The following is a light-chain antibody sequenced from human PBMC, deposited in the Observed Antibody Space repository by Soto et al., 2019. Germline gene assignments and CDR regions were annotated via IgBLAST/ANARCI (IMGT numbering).Light chain of an antibody. CDR1: SSNIGSIT. CDR2: SND. CDR3: AAWDDSLNGVV. V-gene: IGLV1-44*01. J-gene: IGLJ2*01. Sequence: QPVLTQPPSASGTPGQRVTISCSGSSSNIGSITVNWYQQLPGTAPKLLIYSNDQRPSGVPDRFSGSKSGTSASLAISGLQSEDEADYYCAAWDDSLNGVVIGGGTKLTVL.